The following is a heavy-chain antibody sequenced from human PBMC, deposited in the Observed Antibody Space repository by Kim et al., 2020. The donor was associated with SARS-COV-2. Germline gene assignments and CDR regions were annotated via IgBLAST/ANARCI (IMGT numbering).Heavy chain of an antibody. V-gene: IGHV3-33*05. Sequence: GGSLRLSCAASGFTFSSYGMHWVRQAPGKGLEWVAVISYDGSNKYYADSVKGRFTISRDNSKNTLYLQMNSLRAEDTAVYYCARDGGLLWFGEWWFDPWGQGTLVTVSS. J-gene: IGHJ5*02. CDR2: ISYDGSNK. CDR1: GFTFSSYG. D-gene: IGHD3-10*01. CDR3: ARDGGLLWFGEWWFDP.